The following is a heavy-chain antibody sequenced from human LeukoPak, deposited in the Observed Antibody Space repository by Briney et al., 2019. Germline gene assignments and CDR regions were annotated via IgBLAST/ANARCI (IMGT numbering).Heavy chain of an antibody. D-gene: IGHD4-17*01. CDR3: ATKPNGDYYFDY. V-gene: IGHV4-30-4*01. CDR2: IHSSGST. J-gene: IGHJ4*02. Sequence: PSETLSLTCTVSGGSISSWDYYWSWIRQPPGKGLEWIGYIHSSGSTYYNPSLKSRVTISVDTSKNQFSLRLGSVTAADTAVYYCATKPNGDYYFDYWGQGTLVTVSS. CDR1: GGSISSWDYY.